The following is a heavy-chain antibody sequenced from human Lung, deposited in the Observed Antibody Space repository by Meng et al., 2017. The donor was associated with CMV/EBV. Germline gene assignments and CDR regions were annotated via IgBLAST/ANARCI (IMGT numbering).Heavy chain of an antibody. D-gene: IGHD3-10*01. V-gene: IGHV3-7*01. Sequence: LSFAASGFPFLPSCMSWVRQAPGRGLEWVANIKHDGSEEYYVDSLTGRFTISRDNAKNSLYLQMNSLRAEDTALYYCARDPGFGALDVWGKGT. CDR3: ARDPGFGALDV. J-gene: IGHJ6*03. CDR2: IKHDGSEE. CDR1: GFPFLPSC.